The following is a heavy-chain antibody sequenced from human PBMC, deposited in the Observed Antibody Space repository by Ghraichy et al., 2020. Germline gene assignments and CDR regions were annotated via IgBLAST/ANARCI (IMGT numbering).Heavy chain of an antibody. CDR2: ISGSGGST. D-gene: IGHD5-12*01. Sequence: GGSLRLSCAASGFTFSSYAMSWVRQAPGKGLEWVSAISGSGGSTYYADSVKGRFTISRDNSKNTLYLQMNSLRAEDTAVYYCAKRYWGGYSGYGEYYFDYWGQGTLVTVSS. J-gene: IGHJ4*02. CDR1: GFTFSSYA. V-gene: IGHV3-23*01. CDR3: AKRYWGGYSGYGEYYFDY.